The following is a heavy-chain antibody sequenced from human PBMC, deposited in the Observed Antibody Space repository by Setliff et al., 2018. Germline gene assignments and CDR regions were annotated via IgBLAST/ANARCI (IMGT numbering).Heavy chain of an antibody. CDR2: VYYSGNT. V-gene: IGHV4-39*07. D-gene: IGHD3-22*01. J-gene: IGHJ4*02. CDR1: GGSISTTDYY. Sequence: PSETLSLTCTGSGGSISTTDYYWGWIRQPPGKGLEWIGCVYYSGNTYYSPSLKSRVTMFVDTSKNQFSLMLYSVTAADTAIYYCARYDSSGYSENYYFDYWGQGTLVTVSS. CDR3: ARYDSSGYSENYYFDY.